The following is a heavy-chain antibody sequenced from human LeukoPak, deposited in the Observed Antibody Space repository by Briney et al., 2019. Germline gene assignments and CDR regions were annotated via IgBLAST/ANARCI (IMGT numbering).Heavy chain of an antibody. CDR3: ARAPGWFGEFRGFDY. V-gene: IGHV3-66*01. CDR2: IYSGGST. CDR1: GFTVSSNY. D-gene: IGHD3-10*01. J-gene: IGHJ4*02. Sequence: GGSLRLSCAASGFTVSSNYMSWVRQAPGKGLEWVSVIYSGGSTYYADSVKGRFTISRDNSKNTLYLQMNSLRAEDTAVYYCARAPGWFGEFRGFDYWGQGTLVTVSS.